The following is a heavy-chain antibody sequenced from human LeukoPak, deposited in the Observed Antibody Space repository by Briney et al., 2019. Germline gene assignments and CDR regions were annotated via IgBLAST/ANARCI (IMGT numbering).Heavy chain of an antibody. CDR3: AKAHRGPYYYDSSGYNDY. J-gene: IGHJ4*02. CDR1: GFTFSNAW. Sequence: GGSLRLSCAASGFTFSNAWMSWVRQAPGKGLEWVSATSGSGGSTYYADSVKGRFTISRDNSKNTLYLQMNSLRAEDTAVYYCAKAHRGPYYYDSSGYNDYWGQGTLVTVSS. CDR2: TSGSGGST. D-gene: IGHD3-22*01. V-gene: IGHV3-23*01.